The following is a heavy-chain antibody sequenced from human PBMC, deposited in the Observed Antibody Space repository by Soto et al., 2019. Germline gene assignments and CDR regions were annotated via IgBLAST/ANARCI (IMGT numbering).Heavy chain of an antibody. Sequence: QVQLQKSGPGLVKPSPTLSLTCAFSGGSISSGGDYWGWIRQPPGKCLEWIWNIVYSGDTYYSPSLQSRVAILVDTYKNQFAMTLYSVAASDTAADYCSTVTCNHFAIWGQGTLVTVSS. V-gene: IGHV4-30-4*01. CDR1: GGSISSGGDY. CDR3: STVTCNHFAI. J-gene: IGHJ3*02. CDR2: IVYSGDT. D-gene: IGHD4-4*01.